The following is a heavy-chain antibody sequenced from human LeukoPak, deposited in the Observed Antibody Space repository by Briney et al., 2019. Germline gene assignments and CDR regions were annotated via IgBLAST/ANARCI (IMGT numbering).Heavy chain of an antibody. CDR1: GGSISSYY. J-gene: IGHJ6*03. Sequence: PSETLSLTCTVSGGSISSYYWSWFRQPPGKGLEWIGNIYYSGSTNYNPSLKSRVTISVDTSKNQFSLTLSSVTAADTAVYYCTRGSIAYYYMDVWGKGTTVTISS. D-gene: IGHD3-22*01. CDR3: TRGSIAYYYMDV. CDR2: IYYSGST. V-gene: IGHV4-59*01.